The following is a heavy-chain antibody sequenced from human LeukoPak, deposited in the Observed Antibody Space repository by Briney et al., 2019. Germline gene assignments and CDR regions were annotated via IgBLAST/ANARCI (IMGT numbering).Heavy chain of an antibody. CDR2: IWYDGSNK. CDR1: GFTFSNYG. D-gene: IGHD3-22*01. CDR3: ARDISGYYYFDY. Sequence: PGGSLRLSCAASGFTFSNYGMHWVRQAPGKGLEWVAVIWYDGSNKYYADSVKGRFIISRDNSKNTLYLQTNSLRAEDTAVYYCARDISGYYYFDYWGQGTLVTVSS. V-gene: IGHV3-33*01. J-gene: IGHJ4*02.